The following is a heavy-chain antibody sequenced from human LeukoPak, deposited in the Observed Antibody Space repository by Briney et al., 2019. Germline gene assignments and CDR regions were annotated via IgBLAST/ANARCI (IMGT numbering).Heavy chain of an antibody. CDR2: IYSGGNT. Sequence: GGSLRLSCAASGFTVSSNYMSWVRQAPGKGLEWVSVIYSGGNTNYADSAKGRFTISRDNSKNTLFLQMNSLRAEDTAVYYCARWWPRGHFDYWGQGTLVTVSS. D-gene: IGHD2-15*01. CDR3: ARWWPRGHFDY. CDR1: GFTVSSNY. J-gene: IGHJ4*02. V-gene: IGHV3-53*01.